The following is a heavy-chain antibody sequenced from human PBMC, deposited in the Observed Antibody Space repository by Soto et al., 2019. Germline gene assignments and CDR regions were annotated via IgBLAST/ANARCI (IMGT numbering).Heavy chain of an antibody. CDR1: GFTFSDYY. CDR2: ISSSGSTI. D-gene: IGHD3-10*01. J-gene: IGHJ5*02. CDR3: ARDGAGGRRLPEGWFDP. Sequence: QVQLVESGGGLVKPGGSLRLSCAASGFTFSDYYMSWIRQAPGKGLEWVSYISSSGSTIYYADSVKGRFTISRDNAKNSLYVQMNRLRAEDTDVYSCARDGAGGRRLPEGWFDPWGQGTLVTVSS. V-gene: IGHV3-11*01.